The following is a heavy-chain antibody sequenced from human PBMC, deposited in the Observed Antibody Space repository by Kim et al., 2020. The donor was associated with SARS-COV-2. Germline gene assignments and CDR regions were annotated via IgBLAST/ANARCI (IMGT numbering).Heavy chain of an antibody. V-gene: IGHV3-23*01. CDR2: T. J-gene: IGHJ4*02. D-gene: IGHD3-10*01. Sequence: TFYADSVKGRVTIPRDNSKNTLYLQMNSLRAEDTAVYYCAKDPIRSETDYWGQGTLVNLSS. CDR3: AKDPIRSETDY.